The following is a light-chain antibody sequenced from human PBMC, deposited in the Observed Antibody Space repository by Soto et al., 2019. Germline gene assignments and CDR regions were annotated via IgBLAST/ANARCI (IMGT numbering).Light chain of an antibody. CDR1: QNVNSN. Sequence: IVMTQSPATLSVSPGERATLSFRASQNVNSNLAWYQQKPGQAPRLLIYGASTRATGIPARFRGSGSGTECTLTISSLQSEDFAVDYCQHYSYWPYTFGQGTKVEIK. J-gene: IGKJ2*01. CDR3: QHYSYWPYT. V-gene: IGKV3-15*01. CDR2: GAS.